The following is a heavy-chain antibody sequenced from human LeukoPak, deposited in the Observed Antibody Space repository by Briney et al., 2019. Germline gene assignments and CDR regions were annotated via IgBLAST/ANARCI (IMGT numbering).Heavy chain of an antibody. CDR1: GGSISSYY. Sequence: NPSETLSLTCTVSGGSISSYYWSWIRQPPGKGLEWIGYIYYSGSTNYNPSLKSRVTISVDTSKNQFSLKLSSVTAADTAVYYCAKDVGKWESLHFFDYWGQGTLVTVSS. CDR3: AKDVGKWESLHFFDY. D-gene: IGHD1-26*01. J-gene: IGHJ4*02. V-gene: IGHV4-59*01. CDR2: IYYSGST.